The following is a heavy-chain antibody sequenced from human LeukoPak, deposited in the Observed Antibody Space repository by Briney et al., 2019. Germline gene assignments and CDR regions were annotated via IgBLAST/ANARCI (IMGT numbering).Heavy chain of an antibody. CDR2: IYYSGST. J-gene: IGHJ5*02. CDR3: ARAMGRPGHNWFDP. CDR1: GGSISSSSYY. D-gene: IGHD3-10*01. Sequence: SENLSLTCTVSGGSISSSSYYWGWIRQPPGKGLEWIGSIYYSGSTYYNPSLKSRVTISVDTSKNQFSLKLSSVTAADTAVYYCARAMGRPGHNWFDPWGQGTLVTVSS. V-gene: IGHV4-39*07.